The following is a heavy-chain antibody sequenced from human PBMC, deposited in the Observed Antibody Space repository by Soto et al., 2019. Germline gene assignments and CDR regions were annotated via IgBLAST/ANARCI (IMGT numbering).Heavy chain of an antibody. Sequence: QLQLQESGSGLVKPSQTLSLTCAVSGGSISSGGYSWSWIRQPPGKGLEWIGYIYHSGSTYYNPSLXXXXXXXXXXXXXXXSLXXXXXTXADTAVYYCARDPGLWGRGTLVTVSS. CDR3: ARDPGL. J-gene: IGHJ2*01. V-gene: IGHV4-30-2*01. CDR1: GGSISSGGYS. CDR2: IYHSGST.